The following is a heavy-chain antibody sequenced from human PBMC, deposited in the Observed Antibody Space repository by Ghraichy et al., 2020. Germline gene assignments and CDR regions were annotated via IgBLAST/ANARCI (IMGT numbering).Heavy chain of an antibody. Sequence: SKTLSLTCTVSGGSISSSSYYWGWIRQPPGKGLEWIGNIYYSGSTYYNPSLKSRVTISVDTSKNQFSLRLSSVTAADTAVYYCARQNNDAFDIWGQGTMVTVSS. V-gene: IGHV4-39*01. D-gene: IGHD1/OR15-1a*01. CDR2: IYYSGST. CDR1: GGSISSSSYY. CDR3: ARQNNDAFDI. J-gene: IGHJ3*02.